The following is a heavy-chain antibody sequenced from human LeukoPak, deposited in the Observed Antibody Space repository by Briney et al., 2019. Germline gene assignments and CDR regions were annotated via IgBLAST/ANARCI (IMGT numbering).Heavy chain of an antibody. CDR3: ARWAVAELVLDY. D-gene: IGHD6-19*01. V-gene: IGHV4-59*01. CDR2: IYYSGST. J-gene: IGHJ4*02. CDR1: GGSISSYY. Sequence: PSETLSLTCTVSGGSISSYYWSWIRQPAGKGLEWIGYIYYSGSTNYNPSLKSRVTMAVDTSKKQFSLKLSSVTAADTAVYYCARWAVAELVLDYWGQGTLVTVS.